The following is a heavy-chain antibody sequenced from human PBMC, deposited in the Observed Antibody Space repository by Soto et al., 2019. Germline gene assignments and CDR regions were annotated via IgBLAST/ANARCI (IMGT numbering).Heavy chain of an antibody. D-gene: IGHD3-10*01. V-gene: IGHV1-69*13. CDR2: IIPIFGTA. CDR1: GGTFSSYA. Sequence: VKVSCKASGGTFSSYAISWGRQAPGQGLEWMGGIIPIFGTANYAQKFQGRVTITADESTSTAYMELSSLRSEDTAVYYCARSVGLMVRGVIIYDYYGMDVWG. CDR3: ARSVGLMVRGVIIYDYYGMDV. J-gene: IGHJ6*02.